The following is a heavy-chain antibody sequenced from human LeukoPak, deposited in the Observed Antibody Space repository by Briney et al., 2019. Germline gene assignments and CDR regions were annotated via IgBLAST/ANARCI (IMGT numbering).Heavy chain of an antibody. J-gene: IGHJ4*02. CDR1: GFTFSSYA. D-gene: IGHD4-17*01. CDR3: ARVLWNGDYPRFDY. V-gene: IGHV3-53*01. CDR2: IYSGGTT. Sequence: QPGGCLRLSCAASGFTFSSYAMSWVRQAPGKGLEWVSIIYSGGTTYYADSVKGRFTISRDNSKNTLYLQMNSLRAEDTAVYYCARVLWNGDYPRFDYWGQGTLVTVSS.